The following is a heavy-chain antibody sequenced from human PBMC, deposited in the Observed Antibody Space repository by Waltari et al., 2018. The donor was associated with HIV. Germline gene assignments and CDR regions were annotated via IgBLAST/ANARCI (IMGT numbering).Heavy chain of an antibody. Sequence: QVQLVQSGAEVKKPGSSVKVSCKASGGTFSSYAISWVRQAPGQGLEWMGWISPIVGEANYERKFQGRVTITADESTSTAYMELSSLRSEDTAVYYCARSRVRAEVPNHWYFDLWGRGTLVTVSS. CDR1: GGTFSSYA. D-gene: IGHD6-6*01. CDR2: ISPIVGEA. J-gene: IGHJ2*01. V-gene: IGHV1-69*01. CDR3: ARSRVRAEVPNHWYFDL.